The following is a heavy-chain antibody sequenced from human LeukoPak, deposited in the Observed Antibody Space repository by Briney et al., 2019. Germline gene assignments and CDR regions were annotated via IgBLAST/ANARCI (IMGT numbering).Heavy chain of an antibody. J-gene: IGHJ3*02. CDR2: INHSGST. D-gene: IGHD3-22*01. CDR1: GGSFSGYY. CDR3: ARDLKLDGSSGYYAFDI. V-gene: IGHV4-34*01. Sequence: TSETLSLTCAVYGGSFSGYYWSWIRQPPGKGLEWIGEINHSGSTNYNPSLKSRVTISVDTSKNQFSLKLSSVTAADTAVYYCARDLKLDGSSGYYAFDIWGQGTMVTVSS.